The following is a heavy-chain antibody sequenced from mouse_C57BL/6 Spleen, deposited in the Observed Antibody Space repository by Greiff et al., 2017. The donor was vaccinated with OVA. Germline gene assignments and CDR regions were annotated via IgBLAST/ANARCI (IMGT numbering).Heavy chain of an antibody. V-gene: IGHV7-3*01. CDR2: IRNKANGYTT. J-gene: IGHJ3*01. D-gene: IGHD2-4*01. CDR1: GFTFTDYY. Sequence: EVQLQESGGGLVQPGGSLSLSCAASGFTFTDYYMSWVRQPPGKALEWLGFIRNKANGYTTEYSASVKGRFTISRDNSQSILYLQMNALRAEDSATYYCARYYDYDGWCAYWGQGTLVTVSA. CDR3: ARYYDYDGWCAY.